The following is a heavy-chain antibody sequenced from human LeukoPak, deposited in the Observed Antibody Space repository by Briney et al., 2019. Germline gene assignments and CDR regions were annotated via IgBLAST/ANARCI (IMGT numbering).Heavy chain of an antibody. Sequence: ASVKVSCKASGYTFTCYYIQCVRQAPGQGLEWMGWINPNSGGTNYAQKFQGRVTMTRDTSISTAYMELSRLRSDDTAVYYCARDQVWAYSGSDRAIDYWGQGTLVTVSS. CDR1: GYTFTCYY. D-gene: IGHD1-26*01. V-gene: IGHV1-2*02. J-gene: IGHJ4*02. CDR3: ARDQVWAYSGSDRAIDY. CDR2: INPNSGGT.